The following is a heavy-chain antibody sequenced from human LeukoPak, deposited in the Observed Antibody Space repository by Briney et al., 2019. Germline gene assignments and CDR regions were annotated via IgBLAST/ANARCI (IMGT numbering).Heavy chain of an antibody. D-gene: IGHD2-15*01. CDR1: GGTFSSYA. CDR3: ARDFGRLAATIDY. Sequence: SVKVSCKASGGTFSSYAISWVRQAPGQGLEWMGRIIPILGIANYAQKFQGRVTITADKSTSTAYMELRSLRSDDTAVYYCARDFGRLAATIDYWGQGTLVTVSS. CDR2: IIPILGIA. J-gene: IGHJ4*02. V-gene: IGHV1-69*04.